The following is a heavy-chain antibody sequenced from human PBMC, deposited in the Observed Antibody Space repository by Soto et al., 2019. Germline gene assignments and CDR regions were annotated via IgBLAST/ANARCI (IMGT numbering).Heavy chain of an antibody. V-gene: IGHV3-23*01. CDR1: GFTFSSYA. J-gene: IGHJ4*02. Sequence: PGGTLRLSCAASGFTFSSYAMSWVRQAPGKEPECDSDISGSGGSTYYADSVKGRFTISLDNSKNTLYLQMSSLRAEDTAVYYCSKVMGYCSSTSCYAGYDILTGYYSFWGQGTLVTVSS. D-gene: IGHD2-2*01. CDR3: SKVMGYCSSTSCYAGYDILTGYYSF. CDR2: ISGSGGST.